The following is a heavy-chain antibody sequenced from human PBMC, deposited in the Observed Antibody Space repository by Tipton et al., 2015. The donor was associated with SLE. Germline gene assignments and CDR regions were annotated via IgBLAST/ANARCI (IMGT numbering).Heavy chain of an antibody. D-gene: IGHD6-13*01. V-gene: IGHV4-34*01. CDR1: GGSFSGYY. Sequence: TLSLTCAVYGGSFSGYYWGWIRQPPGKGLEWIGSIYYSGSTYYNPSLKSRVTISVDTSKNQFSLKLSSVTAADTAVYYCARAADSSSWYRGWFDPWGQGTLVTVSS. CDR2: IYYSGST. CDR3: ARAADSSSWYRGWFDP. J-gene: IGHJ5*02.